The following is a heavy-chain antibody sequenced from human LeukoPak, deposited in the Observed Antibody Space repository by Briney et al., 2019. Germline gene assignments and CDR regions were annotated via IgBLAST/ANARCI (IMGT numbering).Heavy chain of an antibody. Sequence: GSLRLSCAASGFTFSNYWMHWVRQAPGKGLEWVSLISSDGRATIYADSMKGRVTISRDNAKNTVFLQMDSPRAEDTAVYYCVRHILSDYYADYWGQGTLVTVSS. V-gene: IGHV3-74*01. CDR2: ISSDGRAT. J-gene: IGHJ4*02. D-gene: IGHD3-9*01. CDR1: GFTFSNYW. CDR3: VRHILSDYYADY.